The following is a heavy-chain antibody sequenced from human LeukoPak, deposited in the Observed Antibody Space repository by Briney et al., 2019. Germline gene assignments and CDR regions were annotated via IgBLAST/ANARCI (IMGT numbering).Heavy chain of an antibody. Sequence: PGGSLRLSCAASRFTFSSYGMSWVRQAPGKGLEWVSAISGSGGSTYYADSVKGRFTISRDNSKNTLYLQMNSLRAEDTAVYYCAKERYYYGSGSHKDYWGQGTLVTVSS. CDR2: ISGSGGST. CDR1: RFTFSSYG. J-gene: IGHJ4*02. V-gene: IGHV3-23*01. CDR3: AKERYYYGSGSHKDY. D-gene: IGHD3-10*01.